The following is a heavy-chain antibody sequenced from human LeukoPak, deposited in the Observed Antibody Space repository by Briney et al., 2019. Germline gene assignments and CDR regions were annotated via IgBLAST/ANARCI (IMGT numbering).Heavy chain of an antibody. D-gene: IGHD2-2*02. V-gene: IGHV3-74*01. CDR3: AKDHGDCSSTSCYTTSLYY. J-gene: IGHJ4*02. CDR1: GFSFSSYW. Sequence: GGSLRLSCAASGFSFSSYWMHWVRQAPGKGLVWVSHINTDGTRTSYADSVKGRFTISRDNAKNTLSLQMDSLGTEDTAVYYCAKDHGDCSSTSCYTTSLYYWGQGTLVTVSS. CDR2: INTDGTRT.